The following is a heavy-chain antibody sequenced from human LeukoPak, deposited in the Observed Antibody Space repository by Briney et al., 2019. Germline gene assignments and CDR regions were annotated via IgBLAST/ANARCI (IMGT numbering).Heavy chain of an antibody. CDR2: ISSNGGST. D-gene: IGHD4-17*01. CDR3: VKSDRPDYADFGLGS. CDR1: GFTFSTHA. V-gene: IGHV3-64D*06. J-gene: IGHJ5*02. Sequence: PGGSLRLSCSASGFTFSTHAMYWVRQAPEKGLEYVSGISSNGGSTNYADPVKGRFTVSRDNSKNTLYLQMSSLRAEDTAVYYCVKSDRPDYADFGLGSWGQRTLVTVSS.